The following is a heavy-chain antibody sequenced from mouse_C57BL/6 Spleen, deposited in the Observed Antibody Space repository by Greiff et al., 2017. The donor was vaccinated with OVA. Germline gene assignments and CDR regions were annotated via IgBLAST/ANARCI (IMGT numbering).Heavy chain of an antibody. J-gene: IGHJ2*01. Sequence: EVKLMESGGDLVKPGGSLKLSCAASGFTFSSYGMSWVRPTPDKRLEWVATISSGGSYTYYPDSVKGRFTISRDNAKNTLYLQMSSLKSEDTAMYYCARRKYYGSSYPFDYWGQGTTLTVSS. V-gene: IGHV5-6*01. D-gene: IGHD1-1*01. CDR3: ARRKYYGSSYPFDY. CDR1: GFTFSSYG. CDR2: ISSGGSYT.